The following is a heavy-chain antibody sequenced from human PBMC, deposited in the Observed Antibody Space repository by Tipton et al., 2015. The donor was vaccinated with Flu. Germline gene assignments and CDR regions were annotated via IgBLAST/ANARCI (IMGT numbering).Heavy chain of an antibody. CDR2: INHSRRT. J-gene: IGHJ4*02. Sequence: TLSLTCAVYSGSVSGHYWSWIRQPPGKGLEWIGEINHSRRTNYNPSLKSRVTISVDTSKNQFSLKLSSVTAADTAVYYCARGPEQWLVNPHYFDYWGQGTLVTVSS. V-gene: IGHV4-34*01. CDR1: SGSVSGHY. CDR3: ARGPEQWLVNPHYFDY. D-gene: IGHD6-19*01.